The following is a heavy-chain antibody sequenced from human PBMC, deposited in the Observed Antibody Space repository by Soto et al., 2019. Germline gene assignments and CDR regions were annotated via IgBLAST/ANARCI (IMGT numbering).Heavy chain of an antibody. J-gene: IGHJ4*02. D-gene: IGHD2-2*02. V-gene: IGHV1-18*01. Sequence: GASVKVSCRASGYTFTSCGISWVRQAPGQGLEWMGWISAYNGNTNYAQKLQGRVTMTTDTSTSTAYMELRSLRSDDTAVYYCAREKYQLLYEGGNDYWGQGTLVTVSS. CDR2: ISAYNGNT. CDR3: AREKYQLLYEGGNDY. CDR1: GYTFTSCG.